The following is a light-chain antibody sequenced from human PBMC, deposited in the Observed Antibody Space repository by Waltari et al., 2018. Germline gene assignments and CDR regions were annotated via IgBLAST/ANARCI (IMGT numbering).Light chain of an antibody. J-gene: IGKJ1*01. CDR1: PSSGRY. CDR2: AAS. V-gene: IGKV3-20*01. CDR3: QNHERLPAT. Sequence: EVVLTQSPGTLSLSPGARATLACRASPSSGRYLVWYQQRPGQAPRLLIYAASTRATGIPDRFSGSGSGTDFTLTISRLEPEDFAVYYCQNHERLPATFGQGTKVEIK.